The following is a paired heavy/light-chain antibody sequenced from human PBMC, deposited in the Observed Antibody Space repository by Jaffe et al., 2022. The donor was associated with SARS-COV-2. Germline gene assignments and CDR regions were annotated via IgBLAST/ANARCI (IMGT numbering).Heavy chain of an antibody. Sequence: EVQLVESGGDLVQPGGSLRLSCAASGFTFGTYSMSWVRQAPGKGLEWVANIRQDGSEKYFEDSMKGRFTVSRDNARNSLYLQMNSLKSEDTAMYYCARGVELAFWGQGTPVTVSS. CDR3: ARGVELAF. D-gene: IGHD2-2*01. CDR1: GFTFGTYS. V-gene: IGHV3-7*03. CDR2: IRQDGSEK. J-gene: IGHJ4*02.
Light chain of an antibody. V-gene: IGKV3D-15*01. CDR3: QQYNNWPFT. CDR1: QSVSGA. J-gene: IGKJ3*01. Sequence: VMTQSPATLSVSPGERATLSCRASQSVSGALAWYHQKPGQPPRLLMYGASTRATGIPTRFSGSGSGTEFTLTISSLQSEDFAVYYCQQYNNWPFTFGPGTKVDI. CDR2: GAS.